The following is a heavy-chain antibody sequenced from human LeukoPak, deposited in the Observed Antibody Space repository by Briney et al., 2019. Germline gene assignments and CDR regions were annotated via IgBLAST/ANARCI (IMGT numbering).Heavy chain of an antibody. V-gene: IGHV6-1*01. D-gene: IGHD2-2*01. CDR2: TYYRSTWYN. Sequence: SQTLSLTCAISGDSVSSNSVTWNWIRQSPSRGLEWLGRTYYRSTWYNDYAVSVRGRITVNPDTSKNQFSLHLNSVAPEDTAVYYCARRLTQYDCFDPWGQGTLVSVSS. CDR1: GDSVSSNSVT. CDR3: ARRLTQYDCFDP. J-gene: IGHJ5*02.